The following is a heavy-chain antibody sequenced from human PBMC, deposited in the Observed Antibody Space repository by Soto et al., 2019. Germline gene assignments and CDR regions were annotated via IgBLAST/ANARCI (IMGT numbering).Heavy chain of an antibody. CDR1: GDSYSISTYS. D-gene: IGHD6-6*01. V-gene: IGHV4-30-2*01. J-gene: IGHJ4*02. CDR3: ARAPGNLVYYFDY. Sequence: PSETLSLTCNMSGDSYSISTYSWSWIRQPPGKALQWIGFIYQSGVTSYNPSLKSRVTISVDTSKNQFSLNLSSVTAADTAVYYCARAPGNLVYYFDYWGQGTLVTVSS. CDR2: IYQSGVT.